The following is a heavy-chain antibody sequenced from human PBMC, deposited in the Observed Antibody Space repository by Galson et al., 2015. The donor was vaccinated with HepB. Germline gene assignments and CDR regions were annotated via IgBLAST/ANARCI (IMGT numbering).Heavy chain of an antibody. D-gene: IGHD6-13*01. CDR3: ARSGDSSSWYTSYYYYYGMDV. CDR1: GGSISSSSYY. CDR2: IYYSGST. J-gene: IGHJ6*02. Sequence: ETLSLTCTVSGGSISSSSYYWGWIRQPPGKGLEWIGSIYYSGSTYYNPSLKSRVTISVDTSKNQFSLKLSSVTAADTAVYYCARSGDSSSWYTSYYYYYGMDVWGQGTTVTVSS. V-gene: IGHV4-39*01.